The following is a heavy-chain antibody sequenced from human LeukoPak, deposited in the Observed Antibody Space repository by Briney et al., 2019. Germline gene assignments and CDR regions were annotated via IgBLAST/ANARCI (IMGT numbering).Heavy chain of an antibody. CDR3: ARSLYYYDILTGYGGAFDI. Sequence: PGGSLRLSCAASGFTFSNYWMSWVRQAPGKGLEWVANIKQDGSEKYYVDSVKGRFTISRDNAKNSLYLQMNSLRAEDTAVYYCARSLYYYDILTGYGGAFDIWGQGTMVTVSS. CDR2: IKQDGSEK. CDR1: GFTFSNYW. V-gene: IGHV3-7*01. J-gene: IGHJ3*02. D-gene: IGHD3-9*01.